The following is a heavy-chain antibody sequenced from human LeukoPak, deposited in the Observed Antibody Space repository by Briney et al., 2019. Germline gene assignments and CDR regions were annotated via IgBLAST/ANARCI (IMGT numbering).Heavy chain of an antibody. D-gene: IGHD2-21*02. Sequence: GGSLRLSCAASGFTFISYGMQWVRQAPGKGLVWVSRINTDGSSTGYADSVKGRFTVSRDNAKNTLYLQVNSLRAEDTAVYFCTRELPREVTLDYWGQGTLVTVSS. J-gene: IGHJ4*01. CDR2: INTDGSST. CDR3: TRELPREVTLDY. V-gene: IGHV3-74*01. CDR1: GFTFISYG.